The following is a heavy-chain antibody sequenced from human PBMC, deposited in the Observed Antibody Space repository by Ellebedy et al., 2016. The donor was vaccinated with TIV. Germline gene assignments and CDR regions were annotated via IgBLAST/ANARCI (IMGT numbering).Heavy chain of an antibody. Sequence: GSLRLSXTVSGGSISSYYWSWIRQPPGKGLEWIGYIYYSGSTNYNPSLKNRVTISVDTSKNQFSLKLSSVTAADTAVYYCARIPVEDAFDIWGQGTMVTVSS. V-gene: IGHV4-59*01. J-gene: IGHJ3*02. CDR1: GGSISSYY. D-gene: IGHD6-19*01. CDR3: ARIPVEDAFDI. CDR2: IYYSGST.